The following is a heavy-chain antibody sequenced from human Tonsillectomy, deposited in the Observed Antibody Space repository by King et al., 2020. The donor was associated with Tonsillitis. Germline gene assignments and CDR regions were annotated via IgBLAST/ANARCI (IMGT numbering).Heavy chain of an antibody. CDR2: ISYSGNT. CDR1: GDSISSAGYY. D-gene: IGHD1-1*01. J-gene: IGHJ6*03. CDR3: ASTTPPYYYYYMDV. V-gene: IGHV4-31*03. Sequence: QLQESGPGLVKPSQTLSLTCTVSGDSISSAGYYWRWIRQHPGKGLEWIGYISYSGNTFYNPSLKSRLTISIDTSKNQFSLKVNSVNAADTAVYYCASTTPPYYYYYMDVWGEGTTVTVSS.